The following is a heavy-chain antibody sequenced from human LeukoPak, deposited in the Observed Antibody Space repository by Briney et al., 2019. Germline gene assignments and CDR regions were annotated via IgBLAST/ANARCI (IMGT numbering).Heavy chain of an antibody. CDR1: GGSISSYY. D-gene: IGHD3-10*01. CDR3: ASSAPRGGRFFDY. V-gene: IGHV4-59*01. Sequence: SETLSLTCTVSGGSISSYYWSWIRQPPGKGLEWIGYIYYSGSTNYNPSLQSRVTISVDTSKNQFSLKLSSVTAADTAVYYCASSAPRGGRFFDYWGQGTLVTVSS. J-gene: IGHJ4*02. CDR2: IYYSGST.